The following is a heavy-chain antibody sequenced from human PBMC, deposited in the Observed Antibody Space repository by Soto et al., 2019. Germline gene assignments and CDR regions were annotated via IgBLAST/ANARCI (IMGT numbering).Heavy chain of an antibody. Sequence: SETLSLTCAVSGGSISSGGYSWSWIRQPPGKGLEWIGYMYHSGSTYYNPSLKSRVTISVDRSKNQFSLKLSSVTAADTAVYYRARVPDYWGQGPLATVSS. CDR1: GGSISSGGYS. CDR2: MYHSGST. CDR3: ARVPDY. V-gene: IGHV4-30-2*01. J-gene: IGHJ4*02.